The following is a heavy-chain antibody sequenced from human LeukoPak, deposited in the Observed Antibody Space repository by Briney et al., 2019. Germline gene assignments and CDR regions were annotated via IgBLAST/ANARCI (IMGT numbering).Heavy chain of an antibody. CDR2: ISSDGTNT. V-gene: IGHV3-74*01. CDR3: VKQDIGSYLGGY. D-gene: IGHD1-26*01. J-gene: IGHJ4*02. CDR1: GFTFSSYW. Sequence: GGSLRLSCVGSGFTFSSYWMHWVRQAPGKGPVWVSHISSDGTNTGYADSVKGRFTISRDTAKNTLYLQMDSLRADDTAVYYCVKQDIGSYLGGYWGQGTLVTVSS.